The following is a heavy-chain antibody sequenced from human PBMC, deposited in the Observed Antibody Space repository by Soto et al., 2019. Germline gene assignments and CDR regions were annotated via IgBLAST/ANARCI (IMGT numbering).Heavy chain of an antibody. D-gene: IGHD2-15*01. J-gene: IGHJ4*02. V-gene: IGHV1-3*01. CDR3: ARACCSGGSCYLGFDY. CDR1: GYTFTSYA. CDR2: INAGNGNT. Sequence: ASVKVSCKASGYTFTSYAMHWVRQAPGQRLEWMGWINAGNGNTKYSQKFQGRVTITRDTSASTAYMELSSLRSEDTAVYYCARACCSGGSCYLGFDYWGQGTLVTVSS.